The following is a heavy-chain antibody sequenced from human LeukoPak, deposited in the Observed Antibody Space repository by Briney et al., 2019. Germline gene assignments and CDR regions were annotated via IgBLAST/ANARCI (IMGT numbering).Heavy chain of an antibody. J-gene: IGHJ4*02. V-gene: IGHV5-51*01. CDR3: ATGYSSGWNGYYFDY. CDR1: GYSFTSYW. Sequence: PGESLKISCKASGYSFTSYWIGWVRQMPGKGLEWMGIIYPADSDTRYSPSFQGQVTISADKSITTAYLQWRSLKASHTAIYFCATGYSSGWNGYYFDYWGQGTPVTVSS. D-gene: IGHD6-19*01. CDR2: IYPADSDT.